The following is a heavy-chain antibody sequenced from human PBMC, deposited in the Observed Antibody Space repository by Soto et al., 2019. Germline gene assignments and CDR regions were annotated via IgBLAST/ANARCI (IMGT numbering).Heavy chain of an antibody. CDR1: GFTFSSYA. V-gene: IGHV3-30-3*01. Sequence: QVQLVESGGGVVQPGRSLRLSCAAYGFTFSSYAMHWVRQAPGKGLEWVAVISYDGSNKYYADSVKGRFTISRDNSKNTLYMKMNSLRAEDTAVYYCARPLWRDDCNGGYFDLWGRGTMVTVSS. D-gene: IGHD2-21*02. CDR3: ARPLWRDDCNGGYFDL. J-gene: IGHJ2*01. CDR2: ISYDGSNK.